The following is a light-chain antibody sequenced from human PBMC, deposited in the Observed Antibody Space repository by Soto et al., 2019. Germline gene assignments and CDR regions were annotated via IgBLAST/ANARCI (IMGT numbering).Light chain of an antibody. CDR3: CSYTSTSTRVV. CDR2: EVS. Sequence: QSALTQPASVSGSPGQSITISCTGTSSDVGGYNYVSWYQQHPGKAPKLMIYEVSDRPSGVSNRFSGSKSGNTASLTISGLQAEDEADYYCCSYTSTSTRVVFGGGTKVTVL. V-gene: IGLV2-14*01. CDR1: SSDVGGYNY. J-gene: IGLJ2*01.